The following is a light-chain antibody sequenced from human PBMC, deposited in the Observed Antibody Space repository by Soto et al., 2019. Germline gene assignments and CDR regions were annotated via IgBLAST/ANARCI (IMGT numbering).Light chain of an antibody. CDR1: SSDIGAGYD. CDR2: SNA. J-gene: IGLJ1*01. Sequence: QSVLTQPPSVSEAPGQRVTISCTGTSSDIGAGYDVHWYQQLPGAAPKLLIYSNAIRPSGVPDRFSGSKSGTSASLTISGPQAEDEADYYCSSYTSSSTLFGTGTKVTVL. V-gene: IGLV1-40*01. CDR3: SSYTSSSTL.